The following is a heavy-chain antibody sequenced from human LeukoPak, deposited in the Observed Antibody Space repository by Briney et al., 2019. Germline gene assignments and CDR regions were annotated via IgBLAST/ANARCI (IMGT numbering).Heavy chain of an antibody. V-gene: IGHV4-4*07. CDR1: GGSISSYY. D-gene: IGHD3-3*01. J-gene: IGHJ5*02. CDR2: IYTSGST. CDR3: ARSYFWGGYYGDPNWFDP. Sequence: SETLSLTCTVSGGSISSYYWSWIRQPAGKGLEWIGRIYTSGSTNYNPSLKSRVTMSVDTSKNQFSLKLSSVTAADTAVYYCARSYFWGGYYGDPNWFDPWGQGTLVTVSS.